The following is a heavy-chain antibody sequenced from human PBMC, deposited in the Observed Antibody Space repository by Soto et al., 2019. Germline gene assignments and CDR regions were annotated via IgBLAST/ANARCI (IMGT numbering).Heavy chain of an antibody. Sequence: SETLSLTCTVSGGSISSSSYYWGWIRQPPGKGLEWIGSIYYSGSTYYNPSLKSRVTISVDTSKNQFSLKLSSVTAADTAVYYCARQSFRGGSSSSSFDDWGQGTLVTVSS. CDR1: GGSISSSSYY. D-gene: IGHD6-6*01. CDR2: IYYSGST. J-gene: IGHJ4*02. V-gene: IGHV4-39*01. CDR3: ARQSFRGGSSSSSFDD.